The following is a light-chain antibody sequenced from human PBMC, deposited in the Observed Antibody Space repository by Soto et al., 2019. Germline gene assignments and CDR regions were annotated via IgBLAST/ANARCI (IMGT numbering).Light chain of an antibody. CDR3: QQGSNWPPRT. J-gene: IGKJ1*01. CDR2: DAS. CDR1: QSVSASY. Sequence: EIVLTQSPGTLSLSPGERATLSCRASQSVSASYLAWYQQKPGQAPRLLVYDASTRATGIPARFSGSGSGTDFTLTISSLEPEDFAIYYCQQGSNWPPRTFGQGTKVDIK. V-gene: IGKV3-11*01.